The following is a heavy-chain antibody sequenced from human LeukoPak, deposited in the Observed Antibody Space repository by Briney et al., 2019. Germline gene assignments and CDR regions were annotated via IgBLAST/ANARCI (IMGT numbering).Heavy chain of an antibody. CDR3: ARDSLLYSGSYVLSY. J-gene: IGHJ4*02. CDR2: IWYDGGNK. D-gene: IGHD1-26*01. CDR1: GFTFSSYG. Sequence: PGRSLRLSCAASGFTFSSYGMHWVRQAPGKGLEWVAVIWYDGGNKCYADSVKGRFTISRDNSKNTLYLQMNSLRAEDTAVYYCARDSLLYSGSYVLSYWGQGTLVTVSS. V-gene: IGHV3-33*01.